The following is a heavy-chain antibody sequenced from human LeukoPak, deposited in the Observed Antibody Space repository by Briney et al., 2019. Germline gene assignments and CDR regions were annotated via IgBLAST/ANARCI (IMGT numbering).Heavy chain of an antibody. CDR2: ISGSGAGT. CDR1: GFTFAGYA. V-gene: IGHV3-23*01. D-gene: IGHD3-10*01. J-gene: IGHJ4*02. CDR3: AKRLGYGSGSYPSPPFDY. Sequence: GGSLRLSCAASGFTFAGYAMSWVRQAPGTGLEWVSSISGSGAGTYYADSVKGRFTISRDNSKNTLYLQMSSLRAEDTAVYYCAKRLGYGSGSYPSPPFDYWGQGTPVTVSS.